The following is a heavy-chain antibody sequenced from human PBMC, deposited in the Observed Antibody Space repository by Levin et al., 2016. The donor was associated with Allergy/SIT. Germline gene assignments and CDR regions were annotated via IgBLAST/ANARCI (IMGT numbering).Heavy chain of an antibody. CDR2: INPNSGGT. J-gene: IGHJ5*02. V-gene: IGHV1-2*04. CDR3: ARDNWHYYDSTVGWFDP. D-gene: IGHD3-22*01. Sequence: WVRQAPGQGLEWMGWINPNSGGTNYAQKFQGWVTMTRDTSISTAYMELSRLRSDDTAVYYCARDNWHYYDSTVGWFDPWGQGTLVTVSS.